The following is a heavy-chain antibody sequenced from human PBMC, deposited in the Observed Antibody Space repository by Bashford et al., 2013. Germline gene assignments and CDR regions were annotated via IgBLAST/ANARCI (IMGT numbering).Heavy chain of an antibody. CDR2: INVDSGNT. D-gene: IGHD1-26*01. V-gene: IGHV1-18*01. Sequence: WVRQAPGQGLEWLGWINVDSGNTNYAQKLQGRVTMTTDTSTSTAYMELRSLRSDDTAVYYCARGVPGGSFFRYWGQGTLVTVSS. CDR3: ARGVPGGSFFRY. J-gene: IGHJ4*02.